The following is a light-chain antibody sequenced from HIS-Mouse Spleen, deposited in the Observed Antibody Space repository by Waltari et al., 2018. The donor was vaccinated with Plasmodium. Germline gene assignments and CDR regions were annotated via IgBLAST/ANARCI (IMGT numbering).Light chain of an antibody. Sequence: EIVLTQSPATLSVSPGERPPLSCRASQSVSSNLAWYQQKPGQAPRLLLYSASTRATGIPARFSGSGSGTEFTLNISSMQSEDFAVYYCQQYNNWPRGTFGQGTKVEIK. CDR1: QSVSSN. J-gene: IGKJ1*01. CDR3: QQYNNWPRGT. CDR2: SAS. V-gene: IGKV3-15*01.